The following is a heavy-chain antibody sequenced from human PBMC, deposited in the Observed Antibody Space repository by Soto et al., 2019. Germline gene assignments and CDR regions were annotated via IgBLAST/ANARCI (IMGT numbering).Heavy chain of an antibody. CDR1: GDTVSSDSAA. CDR2: TYYRSKWHY. J-gene: IGHJ6*02. V-gene: IGHV6-1*01. Sequence: SQTLSLTCAISGDTVSSDSAAWTWIRQSPSRGLEWLGRTYYRSKWHYDYAVSVKSRITINPDTSKNQFSLHLNSVTPEDTAVYYCARKGIAAVEIWGPRTTVTVSS. CDR3: ARKGIAAVEI. D-gene: IGHD6-13*01.